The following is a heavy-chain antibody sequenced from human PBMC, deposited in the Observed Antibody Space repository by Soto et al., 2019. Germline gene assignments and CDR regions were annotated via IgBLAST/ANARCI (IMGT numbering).Heavy chain of an antibody. CDR1: GFTFSSYA. CDR2: ISYDGSNK. V-gene: IGHV3-30-3*01. Sequence: PGGSLRLSCAASGFTFSSYAMQWVRQAPGKGLEWVAVISYDGSNKYYADSVKGRFTISRDNSKNTLYLQMNSLRAEDTAVYYCAREGGWNYVPVRTYHYGMDVWGQGTTVTVSS. CDR3: AREGGWNYVPVRTYHYGMDV. D-gene: IGHD1-7*01. J-gene: IGHJ6*02.